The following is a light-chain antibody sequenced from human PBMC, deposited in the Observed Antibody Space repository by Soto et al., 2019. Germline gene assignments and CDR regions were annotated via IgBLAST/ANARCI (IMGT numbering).Light chain of an antibody. J-gene: IGKJ1*01. V-gene: IGKV1-39*01. CDR2: STS. Sequence: DIQMTQSPSSVSASVGARVTITCRASHEISTYLNWYQQKPGKAPRLLIFSTSKLQSGVPSRFSGNESGSVFSLTIRSLQPEDFATYYCQQSYSTPRTFGQGTKVEIK. CDR1: HEISTY. CDR3: QQSYSTPRT.